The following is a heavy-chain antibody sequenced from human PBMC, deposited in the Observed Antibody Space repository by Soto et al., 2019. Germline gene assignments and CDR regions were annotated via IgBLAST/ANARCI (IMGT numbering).Heavy chain of an antibody. V-gene: IGHV1-18*04. D-gene: IGHD3-22*01. J-gene: IGHJ4*02. CDR3: ARDRGKYYDSSGKGSDY. CDR1: GYTFTSYG. Sequence: ASVKVSCKASGYTFTSYGISWVRQAPGQGLEWMGWISAYNGNTNYAQKLQGRVTMTTDTSTSTAYMELRSLRSDDTAVYYCARDRGKYYDSSGKGSDYWGQGTLVTVSS. CDR2: ISAYNGNT.